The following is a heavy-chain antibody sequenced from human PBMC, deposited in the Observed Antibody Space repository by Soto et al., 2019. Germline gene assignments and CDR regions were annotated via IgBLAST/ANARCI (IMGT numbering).Heavy chain of an antibody. V-gene: IGHV4-39*01. D-gene: IGHD2-2*01. Sequence: PSETLSLTCAVSGTSISSTFWWTWVRQPPGKGLEWIGNIYYSGSTYYNPSLKSRVTISVDTSKNQFSLKLSSVTAADTAVYYCARHPSTYCSSTSCYPWEFDYWGQGTLVTVSS. CDR1: GTSISSTFW. J-gene: IGHJ4*02. CDR2: IYYSGST. CDR3: ARHPSTYCSSTSCYPWEFDY.